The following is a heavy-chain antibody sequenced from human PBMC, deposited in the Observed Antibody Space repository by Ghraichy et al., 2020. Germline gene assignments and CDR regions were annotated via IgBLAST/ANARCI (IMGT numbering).Heavy chain of an antibody. Sequence: GGSLRLSCAASGFTFSSYAMSWVRQAPGKGLEWVSAISGSGGSTYYADSVKGRFTISRDNSKNTLYLQMNSLRAEDTAVYYCAKGQPPVAGTSEYFQHWGQGTLVTVSS. D-gene: IGHD6-19*01. CDR1: GFTFSSYA. CDR2: ISGSGGST. V-gene: IGHV3-23*01. CDR3: AKGQPPVAGTSEYFQH. J-gene: IGHJ1*01.